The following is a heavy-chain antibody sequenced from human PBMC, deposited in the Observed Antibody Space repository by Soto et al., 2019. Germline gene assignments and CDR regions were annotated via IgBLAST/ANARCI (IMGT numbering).Heavy chain of an antibody. CDR2: IYYSGST. CDR3: ASVGGQNLRRNWFGP. CDR1: GGSISSGGYY. V-gene: IGHV4-31*03. Sequence: KPSETLSLTCTVSGGSISSGGYYWSWIRQHPGKGLEWIGYIYYSGSTYYNPSLKSRVTISVDTSKNQFSLKLSSVTAADTAVYYCASVGGQNLRRNWFGPWGQGTLVTVSS. D-gene: IGHD2-15*01. J-gene: IGHJ5*02.